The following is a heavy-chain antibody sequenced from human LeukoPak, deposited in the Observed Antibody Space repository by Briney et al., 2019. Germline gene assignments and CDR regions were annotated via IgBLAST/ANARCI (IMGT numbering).Heavy chain of an antibody. CDR3: ARALLYYYYDSSGYSTGSDAFDI. D-gene: IGHD3-22*01. CDR1: VFTFSSYW. CDR2: INSDGTIK. V-gene: IGHV3-74*01. J-gene: IGHJ3*02. Sequence: GESLILSCAASVFTFSSYWMHWVRQAPGKVLVWVSPINSDGTIKSYADYVKGRFTISRENAKHKLHLQMNSLRAEDTAVYYCARALLYYYYDSSGYSTGSDAFDIWGQGTMVTVSS.